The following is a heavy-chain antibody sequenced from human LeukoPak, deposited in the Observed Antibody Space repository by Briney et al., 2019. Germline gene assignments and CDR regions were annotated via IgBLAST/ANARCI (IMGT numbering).Heavy chain of an antibody. Sequence: SETLSLTCSVSGGSIGDYYWSWIRQPPGKGLDWVGYLSNSGSSYYNPSLRSRVTMSLDTSNNRISLRLSSVTAADTAVYYCARQTRYYDSSGYPVLGIFDPWGQGAQVTVSS. CDR2: LSNSGSS. CDR3: ARQTRYYDSSGYPVLGIFDP. CDR1: GGSIGDYY. V-gene: IGHV4-59*01. J-gene: IGHJ3*01. D-gene: IGHD3-22*01.